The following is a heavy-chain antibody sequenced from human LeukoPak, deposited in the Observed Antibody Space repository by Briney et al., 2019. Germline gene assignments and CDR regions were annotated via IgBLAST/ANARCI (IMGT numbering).Heavy chain of an antibody. Sequence: GGSLRLSCVASGFAFSKHPMSWVRQAPGNGLELASAINERGDITKYADSVMRRFTISRDNSKNTLYLQMNSLRAEDTAVYYCARGDDISPGRVLEYWGRGTLVTVSS. J-gene: IGHJ4*02. CDR2: INERGDIT. V-gene: IGHV3-23*01. CDR3: ARGDDISPGRVLEY. CDR1: GFAFSKHP. D-gene: IGHD3-9*01.